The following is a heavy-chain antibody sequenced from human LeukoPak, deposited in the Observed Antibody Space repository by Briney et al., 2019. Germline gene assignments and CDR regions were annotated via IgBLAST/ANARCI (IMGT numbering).Heavy chain of an antibody. CDR3: ATTKQARRYFDY. CDR1: GFTFSSNA. CDR2: ISTSGGNT. V-gene: IGHV3-23*01. J-gene: IGHJ4*02. D-gene: IGHD1-1*01. Sequence: GGSLRLSCAGSGFTFSSNALSWVRQAPGKGLEWVSAISTSGGNTYYADSVRGRFTISRDNSKNTLYLQMNTLKAEDTAVYYCATTKQARRYFDYWGQGTLVTVSS.